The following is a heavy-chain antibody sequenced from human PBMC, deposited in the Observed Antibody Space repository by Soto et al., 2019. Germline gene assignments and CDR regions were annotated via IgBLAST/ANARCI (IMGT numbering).Heavy chain of an antibody. CDR3: AKESRGIAPTVTGY. CDR1: GFTFSSYS. D-gene: IGHD6-13*01. J-gene: IGHJ4*02. CDR2: ISSSSSTI. Sequence: GSLRLSCAASGFTFSSYSMNWVRQAPGKGLEWVSYISSSSSTIYYADSVKGRFTISRDNSKNTLHLEMNSLRAEDTAVYFCAKESRGIAPTVTGYWGQGTQVTVSS. V-gene: IGHV3-48*01.